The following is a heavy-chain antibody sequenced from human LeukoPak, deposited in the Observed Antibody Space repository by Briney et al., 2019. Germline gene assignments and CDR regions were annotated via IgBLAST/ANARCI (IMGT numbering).Heavy chain of an antibody. V-gene: IGHV4-38-2*02. CDR3: ARLPDYYSRHGAPG. J-gene: IGHJ4*02. Sequence: SETLSLTCTVSGYSISSAYFWGWIRQPPGKGLEWIGSINHSGTTYYNPSLKSRITISVDTSKNQFSLKLSSVTAADTAVYYCARLPDYYSRHGAPGWGQGTLVTVSS. D-gene: IGHD3-10*01. CDR1: GYSISSAYF. CDR2: INHSGTT.